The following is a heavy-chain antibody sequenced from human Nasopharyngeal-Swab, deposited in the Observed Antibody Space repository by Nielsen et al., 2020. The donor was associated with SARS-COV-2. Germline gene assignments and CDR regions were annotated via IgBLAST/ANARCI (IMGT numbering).Heavy chain of an antibody. J-gene: IGHJ6*02. V-gene: IGHV1-18*01. CDR2: ISGYNGDT. D-gene: IGHD3-3*01. Sequence: WVRQAPGQGLEWMGWISGYNGDTNYAHKVKDRVTMTRDTSTSTAYLELRSLRSDDTAVYYCARDGLDYDFWSAYFMDVWGQGTTVTVSS. CDR3: ARDGLDYDFWSAYFMDV.